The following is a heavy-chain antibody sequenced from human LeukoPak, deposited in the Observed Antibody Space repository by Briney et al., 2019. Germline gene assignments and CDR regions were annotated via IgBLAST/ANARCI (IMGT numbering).Heavy chain of an antibody. J-gene: IGHJ5*02. CDR2: MNPNSGNT. CDR3: ARGGTYCSGGSCYQNWFDP. CDR1: GYTFTSYD. D-gene: IGHD2-15*01. V-gene: IGHV1-8*01. Sequence: VSVKVSCEASGYTFTSYDINWVRQATGQGLEWMGWMNPNSGNTGYAQKFQGRVTMTRNTSISTAYMELSSLRSEDTAVYYCARGGTYCSGGSCYQNWFDPWGQGTLVTVSS.